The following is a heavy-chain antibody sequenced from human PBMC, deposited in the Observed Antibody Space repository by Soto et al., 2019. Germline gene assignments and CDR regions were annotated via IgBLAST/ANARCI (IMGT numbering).Heavy chain of an antibody. CDR3: AKSSTGDYVIGYFDY. D-gene: IGHD3-16*01. V-gene: IGHV3-23*01. J-gene: IGHJ4*01. CDR1: GFTFSSYA. Sequence: GGSLRLSCAASGFTFSSYAMSWVRQAPGKGLEWVSAISGSGGSTYYADSVKGRFTISRDNSKYTLYLQMNSLRAEDTAVYYCAKSSTGDYVIGYFDYWGQGTLVTVSS. CDR2: ISGSGGST.